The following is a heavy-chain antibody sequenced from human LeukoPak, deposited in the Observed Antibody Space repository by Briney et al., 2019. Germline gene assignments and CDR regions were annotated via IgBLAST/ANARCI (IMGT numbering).Heavy chain of an antibody. Sequence: QPGGSLRLSCAASGLTFSSYAMSWVRQAPGKGLDWVSAISGSGGSTNYADSVKGRFTISRDNSKNTLYLQMNSLRAEDTSVYYCARDQVVRGVIDYYYYMDVWGKGTTVTVSS. V-gene: IGHV3-23*01. D-gene: IGHD3-10*01. CDR3: ARDQVVRGVIDYYYYMDV. J-gene: IGHJ6*03. CDR2: ISGSGGST. CDR1: GLTFSSYA.